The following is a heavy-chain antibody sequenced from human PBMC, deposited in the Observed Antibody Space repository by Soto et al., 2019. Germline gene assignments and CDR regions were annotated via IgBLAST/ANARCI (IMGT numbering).Heavy chain of an antibody. CDR1: GFTFTIYG. CDR2: ISYDGSNE. Sequence: QVHLVESGGRVVQPGTSLRLSCAASGFTFTIYGMHWVRQAPGKGLDWVAAISYDGSNEYYADSVKGRITISRDNSENMLFLQLNTLRPEDTAVYYCARARSPYSIIGATLLDFWGQGTLVTVS. CDR3: ARARSPYSIIGATLLDF. D-gene: IGHD1-20*01. V-gene: IGHV3-30-3*01. J-gene: IGHJ4*02.